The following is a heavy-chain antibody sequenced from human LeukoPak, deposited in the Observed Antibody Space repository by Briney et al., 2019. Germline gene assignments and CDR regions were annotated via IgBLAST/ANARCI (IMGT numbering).Heavy chain of an antibody. J-gene: IGHJ5*02. Sequence: PGGSLRLSCAASGFTFTSYGMHWVRQAPGKGLEWVANIKTDGSEKYYVDSVKGRFTISRDNAKNSLYLQMNSLRAEDTAVCYCARLWGGNGYSGGSLNLWGQGTLVTVSS. V-gene: IGHV3-7*01. CDR3: ARLWGGNGYSGGSLNL. CDR2: IKTDGSEK. D-gene: IGHD3-16*01. CDR1: GFTFTSYG.